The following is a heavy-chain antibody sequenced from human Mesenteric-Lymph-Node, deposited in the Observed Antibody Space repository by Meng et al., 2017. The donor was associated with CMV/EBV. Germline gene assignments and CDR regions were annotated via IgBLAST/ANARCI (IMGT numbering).Heavy chain of an antibody. J-gene: IGHJ5*02. CDR1: GFTFSTDW. D-gene: IGHD2-15*01. CDR2: ISSSSSYI. CDR3: ARDRKLGELLRWFDP. Sequence: GESLKISCAASGFTFSTDWMSWVRQAPGKGLEWVSSISSSSSYIYYADSVKGRFTISRDNAKNSLYLQMNSLRAEDTAVYYCARDRKLGELLRWFDPWGQGTLVTVSS. V-gene: IGHV3-21*01.